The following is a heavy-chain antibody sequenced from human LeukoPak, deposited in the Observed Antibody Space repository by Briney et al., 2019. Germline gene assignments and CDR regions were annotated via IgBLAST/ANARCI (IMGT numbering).Heavy chain of an antibody. J-gene: IGHJ3*02. CDR2: INAGNGNT. CDR3: ARDGPRLEAFDI. V-gene: IGHV1-3*01. CDR1: GYTFTSYA. Sequence: ASVKVSCKASGYTFTSYAMHWVRQAPGQGLEWMGWINAGNGNTKYSQKFQGRVTITRDTSASTAYMELSSLRSEDTAVYYCARDGPRLEAFDIWGQGTMVTVSS.